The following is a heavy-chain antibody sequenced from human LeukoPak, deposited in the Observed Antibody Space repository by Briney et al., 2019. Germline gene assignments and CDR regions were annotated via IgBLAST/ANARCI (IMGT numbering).Heavy chain of an antibody. CDR3: ARDFGGSRDY. Sequence: GESLRLSCAASGFTFNNYAMSWVRQAPGKGLEWVSSICASDGCTYYADSVKGRFAISRDNSKNTLYLQMSYLRAEDTAVYYCARDFGGSRDYWGQGTLVTVSS. CDR1: GFTFNNYA. J-gene: IGHJ4*02. CDR2: ICASDGCT. V-gene: IGHV3-23*01. D-gene: IGHD3-10*01.